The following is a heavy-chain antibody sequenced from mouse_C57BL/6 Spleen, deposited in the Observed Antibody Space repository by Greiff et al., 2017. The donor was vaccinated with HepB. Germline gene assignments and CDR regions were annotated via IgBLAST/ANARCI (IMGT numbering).Heavy chain of an antibody. V-gene: IGHV5-9-1*02. CDR3: TREGGVRRGSYAMDY. Sequence: EVMLVESGEGLVKPGGSLKLSCAASGFTFSSYAMSWVRQTPEKRLEWVAYISSGGDYIYYADTVKGRFTISRDNARNTLYLQMSSLKSEDTAMYYCTREGGVRRGSYAMDYWGQGTSVTVSS. D-gene: IGHD2-14*01. CDR1: GFTFSSYA. CDR2: ISSGGDYI. J-gene: IGHJ4*01.